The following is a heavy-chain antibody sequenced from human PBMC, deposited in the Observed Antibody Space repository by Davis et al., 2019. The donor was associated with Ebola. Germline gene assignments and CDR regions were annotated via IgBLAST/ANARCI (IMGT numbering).Heavy chain of an antibody. CDR1: GASISSHY. CDR2: VYFSGST. V-gene: IGHV4-59*11. D-gene: IGHD6-19*01. J-gene: IGHJ4*02. CDR3: AKGWDSSGWQN. Sequence: SETLSLTCTISGASISSHYWGWIRQSPEKELEWIGYVYFSGSTNYNPSLKSRVTISVDSSKKQFSLNLRSVTAADTAVYYCAKGWDSSGWQNWGPGILVTVSS.